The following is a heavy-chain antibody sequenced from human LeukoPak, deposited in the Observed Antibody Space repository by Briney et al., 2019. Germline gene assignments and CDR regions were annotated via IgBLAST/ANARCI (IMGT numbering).Heavy chain of an antibody. CDR1: GYTFTGYY. D-gene: IGHD3-22*01. Sequence: ASVKVSCKASGYTFTGYYMHWVRQAPGQGLDWMGRINPNSGGTKYAQKFQGRVTMTRETSISTAYMELSRLRSDDTAVYYCATKASYDSSGYYYVSLDYWGQGTLVTVSS. V-gene: IGHV1-2*06. CDR3: ATKASYDSSGYYYVSLDY. CDR2: INPNSGGT. J-gene: IGHJ4*02.